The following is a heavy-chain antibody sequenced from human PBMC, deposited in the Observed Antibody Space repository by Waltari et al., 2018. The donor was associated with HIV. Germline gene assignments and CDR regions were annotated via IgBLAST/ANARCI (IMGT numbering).Heavy chain of an antibody. CDR1: GFTVSNNY. CDR2: IKSGGGT. Sequence: VQLVESGGGLNQPGGSLRLSCAVSGFTVSNNYIIWVRQAPGRGLEWVSNIKSGGGTYYPDSVKGRFTISRDNSKNTLYLQMNSLRVDDTAVYYCARGIRYCSGDTCYTYYYYAMDVWGQGTTVTVSS. J-gene: IGHJ6*02. D-gene: IGHD2-15*01. CDR3: ARGIRYCSGDTCYTYYYYAMDV. V-gene: IGHV3-53*01.